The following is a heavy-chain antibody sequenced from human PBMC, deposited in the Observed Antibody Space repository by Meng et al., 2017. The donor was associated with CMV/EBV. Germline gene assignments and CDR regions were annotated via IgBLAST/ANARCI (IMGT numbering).Heavy chain of an antibody. V-gene: IGHV3-30*02. Sequence: QVLFVESGGGVVQPWASLRLSCAASGFTFSSSAMHWVRQPPGKGLEWVSFIAHDGSAKTYTDSVKGRFTISRDDSENTVYLEMNSLRVEDTAVYYCAKDLYYSFDYWGQGTLVTVSS. CDR2: IAHDGSAK. D-gene: IGHD2-8*01. CDR1: GFTFSSSA. J-gene: IGHJ4*02. CDR3: AKDLYYSFDY.